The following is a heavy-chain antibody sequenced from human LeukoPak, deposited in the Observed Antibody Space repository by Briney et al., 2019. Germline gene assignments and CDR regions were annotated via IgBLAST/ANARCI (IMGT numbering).Heavy chain of an antibody. CDR1: GFTFRNYW. V-gene: IGHV3-74*01. CDR3: AREGDDYVWGSSRYAGGRFDP. J-gene: IGHJ5*02. Sequence: GGSLRLTCAASGFTFRNYWMQWVRQTPGKGLVWVARINSDGSSSRYGSSVKGRFTRSRDNANNTLYLQMHSLRVEDPAMYYCAREGDDYVWGSSRYAGGRFDPWGQGTQVTVSS. CDR2: INSDGSSS. D-gene: IGHD3-16*02.